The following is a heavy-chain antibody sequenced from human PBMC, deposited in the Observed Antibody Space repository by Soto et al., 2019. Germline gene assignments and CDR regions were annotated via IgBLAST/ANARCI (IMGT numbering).Heavy chain of an antibody. J-gene: IGHJ5*02. V-gene: IGHV4-34*01. CDR1: GGSFRGYY. CDR3: ARERGWYADP. D-gene: IGHD6-19*01. Sequence: SETLSLTCSVYGGSFRGYYWSWIRQPPGKGLEWIGEINHSGSTNYNPFLKSRVTISVDTSKNQFSLKLSSVTAADTAVYYCARERGWYADPWGQGTLVTVSS. CDR2: INHSGST.